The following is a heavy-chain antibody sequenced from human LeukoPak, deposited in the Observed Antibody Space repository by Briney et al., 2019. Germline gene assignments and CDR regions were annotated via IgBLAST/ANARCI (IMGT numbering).Heavy chain of an antibody. Sequence: GRSLRLSCAASGFTFSSYGIHWVRQAPGKGLEWVAVIWYDGSNKYYADSVKGRFTISRDNSKNTLYLQMNSLRAEDTAVYYCARDSGSWGRNSYFDYWGQGTLVTVSS. J-gene: IGHJ4*02. CDR1: GFTFSSYG. V-gene: IGHV3-33*01. D-gene: IGHD6-13*01. CDR2: IWYDGSNK. CDR3: ARDSGSWGRNSYFDY.